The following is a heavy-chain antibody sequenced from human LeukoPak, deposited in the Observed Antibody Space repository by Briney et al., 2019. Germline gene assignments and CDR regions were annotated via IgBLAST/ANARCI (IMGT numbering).Heavy chain of an antibody. V-gene: IGHV3-11*01. CDR3: ARDKGGYDYGAFDI. CDR1: GFIFSDYY. Sequence: GGSLRLSCVASGFIFSDYYMTWIRQAPGKGLEWVSYISSSGSTIYYADSVKGRFTISRDNAKNSLYLQMSSLRAEDTAVYYCARDKGGYDYGAFDIWGQGTMVTVSS. J-gene: IGHJ3*02. D-gene: IGHD5-12*01. CDR2: ISSSGSTI.